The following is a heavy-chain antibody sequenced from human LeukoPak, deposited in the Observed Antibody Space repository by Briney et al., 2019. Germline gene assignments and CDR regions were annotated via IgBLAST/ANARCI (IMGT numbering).Heavy chain of an antibody. Sequence: GGSLRLSCAASGFTFSSYGMHWVRQAPGKGLQWVAAILFDGSAKLYADSVRGRFTISRDNSKNTLYLQMNSLRAEDTAIYYCARGTADGRHGYNYPFDYWGQGTLVTVSS. J-gene: IGHJ4*02. CDR2: ILFDGSAK. V-gene: IGHV3-33*01. D-gene: IGHD5-24*01. CDR3: ARGTADGRHGYNYPFDY. CDR1: GFTFSSYG.